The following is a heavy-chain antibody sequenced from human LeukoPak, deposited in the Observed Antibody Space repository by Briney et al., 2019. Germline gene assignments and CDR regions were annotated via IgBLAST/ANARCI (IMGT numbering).Heavy chain of an antibody. CDR3: ARGKTTPLGFDP. CDR1: GYTFTGYY. CDR2: INPNSGGT. J-gene: IGHJ5*02. Sequence: ASVKVSCKASGYTFTGYYMHWVRQAPGQGLEWMGRINPNSGGTNYTQKFQGGVTMTRDTSISTAYMELSSLRSEDTAVYYCARGKTTPLGFDPWGQGTLVTVSS. D-gene: IGHD4-11*01. V-gene: IGHV1-2*06.